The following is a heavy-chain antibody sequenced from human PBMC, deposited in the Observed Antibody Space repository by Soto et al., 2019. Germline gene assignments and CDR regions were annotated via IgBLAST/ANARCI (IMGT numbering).Heavy chain of an antibody. CDR1: GFTFSSYV. D-gene: IGHD1-26*01. CDR2: ISYDGSSK. V-gene: IGHV3-30-3*01. J-gene: IGHJ6*02. Sequence: QVQLVESGGGVVQPGRSLRLSCAASGFTFSSYVMHWVRQAPGKGLEWVAVISYDGSSKYYRDSVRGRFTISRDNSKNTLYLQMNSLRAEDTAVYYCGKVVVGVTTKDYYYGMDVWGQGTTVTVSS. CDR3: GKVVVGVTTKDYYYGMDV.